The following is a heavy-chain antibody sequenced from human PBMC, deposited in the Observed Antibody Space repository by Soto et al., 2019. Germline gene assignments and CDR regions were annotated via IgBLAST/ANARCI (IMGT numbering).Heavy chain of an antibody. Sequence: QLQLQESGPGLVKPSETLSLTCSVSGGTISSYYWSWIRQPPGKGLEWIGYGYYSGNTNYNPSLKSRVTITIDTSKTQFSLKLRSVTGADTAVYFCARSISARPEADIWGQGTMVTVSS. CDR1: GGTISSYY. CDR3: ARSISARPEADI. J-gene: IGHJ3*02. CDR2: GYYSGNT. D-gene: IGHD6-6*01. V-gene: IGHV4-59*01.